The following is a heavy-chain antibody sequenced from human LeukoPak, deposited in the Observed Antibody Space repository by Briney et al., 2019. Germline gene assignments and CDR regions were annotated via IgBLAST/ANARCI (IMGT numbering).Heavy chain of an antibody. CDR3: ARAPFIFSPRGLLWFGEIPNYYYYYYMDV. CDR1: GYTFTSYG. V-gene: IGHV1-18*01. D-gene: IGHD3-10*01. Sequence: ASVKVSCKASGYTFTSYGISWVRQAPGQGLEWMGWISAYNGNTNYAQKLQGRVTMTTDTSTSTAYMELRSLRSDDTAVYYCARAPFIFSPRGLLWFGEIPNYYYYYYMDVWGKGTTVTISS. J-gene: IGHJ6*03. CDR2: ISAYNGNT.